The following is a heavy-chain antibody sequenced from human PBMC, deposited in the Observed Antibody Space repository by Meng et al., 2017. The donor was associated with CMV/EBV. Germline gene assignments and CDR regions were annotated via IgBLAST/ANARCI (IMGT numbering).Heavy chain of an antibody. CDR3: ATDPTYYDFWSSHFIDY. CDR1: GFTFSSYW. Sequence: GGSLRLSCAASGFTFSSYWMSWVRPAPGKGLEWVANIKQDGSEKYYVDSVKGRFTISRDNAKNSLYLQMNSLRAEDTAVYYCATDPTYYDFWSSHFIDYWGQGTLVTVSS. J-gene: IGHJ4*02. D-gene: IGHD3-3*01. V-gene: IGHV3-7*01. CDR2: IKQDGSEK.